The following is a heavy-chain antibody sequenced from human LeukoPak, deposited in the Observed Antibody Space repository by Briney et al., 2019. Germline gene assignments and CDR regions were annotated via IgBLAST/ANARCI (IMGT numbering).Heavy chain of an antibody. CDR2: ISGSGGST. CDR3: AKGTSLSRFDP. V-gene: IGHV3-23*01. CDR1: GFTFSSFA. Sequence: GGSLRLSCAASGFTFSSFAMSWVRQAPGKGLEWVSTISGSGGSTSYADSVKGRFTISRDNSKNTLYLQMNSLRAEDTAVYYCAKGTSLSRFDPWGQGTLVTVSS. J-gene: IGHJ5*02. D-gene: IGHD3/OR15-3a*01.